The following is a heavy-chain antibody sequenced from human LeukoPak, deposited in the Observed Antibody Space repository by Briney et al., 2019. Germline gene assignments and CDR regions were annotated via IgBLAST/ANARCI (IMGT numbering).Heavy chain of an antibody. Sequence: PGGSLRLSCAASGLTVNGKYMSWVRQAPGKGLESVAVIFGGGGTYFAGSVKGRFSISRDTSKNTLYLRMSSLRAADTAMYFCVRMRGPERRHCFDYWSQGALLIVSS. CDR3: VRMRGPERRHCFDY. CDR1: GLTVNGKY. D-gene: IGHD2-2*01. J-gene: IGHJ4*02. V-gene: IGHV3-66*01. CDR2: IFGGGGT.